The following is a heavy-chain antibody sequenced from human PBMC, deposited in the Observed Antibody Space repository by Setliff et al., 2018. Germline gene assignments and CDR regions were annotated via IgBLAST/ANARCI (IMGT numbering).Heavy chain of an antibody. CDR3: ARRKYGDYTDY. V-gene: IGHV4-59*11. CDR2: ISYSGST. CDR1: GGSISSHY. J-gene: IGHJ4*02. Sequence: SETLSLTCSVSGGSISSHYWSWIRQPPGKGLEWIGYISYSGSTNYNPSLKSRVTISVDTSKNQFSLKVNSVTAADTAVYYCARRKYGDYTDYWGQGTLVTVSS. D-gene: IGHD4-17*01.